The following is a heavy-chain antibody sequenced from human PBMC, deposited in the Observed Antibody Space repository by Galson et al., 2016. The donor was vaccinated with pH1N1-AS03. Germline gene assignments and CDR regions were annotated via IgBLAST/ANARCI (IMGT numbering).Heavy chain of an antibody. CDR2: VHTSGST. CDR1: GGSIANLY. CDR3: ARVGGLSYPHPRWDVDV. Sequence: SETLSLTCTISGGSIANLYWSWIRQSAGKGLEWIGRVHTSGSTNYNPSLKSRVGMSIVTSTKKFSLRLTSVTAADTAVYYCARVGGLSYPHPRWDVDVWGKGTTVIVSS. V-gene: IGHV4-4*07. J-gene: IGHJ6*04. D-gene: IGHD1-26*01.